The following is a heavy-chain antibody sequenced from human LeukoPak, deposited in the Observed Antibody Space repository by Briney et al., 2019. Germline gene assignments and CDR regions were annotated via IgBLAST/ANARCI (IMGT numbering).Heavy chain of an antibody. V-gene: IGHV4-39*01. CDR3: ARGLTRGYTYGGCFDP. CDR2: IYYSGST. J-gene: IGHJ5*02. Sequence: SETLSLTFTVSGGSISSSDYYWGWIRQPPGKGLEWIASIYYSGSTYYSPSLKSGVTISVDTSKNQFSLKLRSVTATDTAVYYCARGLTRGYTYGGCFDPWGQGTLVTVSS. D-gene: IGHD5-12*01. CDR1: GGSISSSDYY.